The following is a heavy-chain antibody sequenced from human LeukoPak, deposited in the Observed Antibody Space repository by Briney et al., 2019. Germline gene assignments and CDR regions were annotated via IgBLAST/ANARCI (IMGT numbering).Heavy chain of an antibody. CDR3: ARGGPYYYDSSGYYFSRGRAFDY. D-gene: IGHD3-22*01. Sequence: PSETLSLTCAVYGGSFSGYYWGWIRQPPGKGLEWIGEINHSGSTNYNPSLKSRVTISVDTSKNQFSLKLSSVTAADTAVYYCARGGPYYYDSSGYYFSRGRAFDYWGQGTLVTVSS. CDR1: GGSFSGYY. J-gene: IGHJ4*02. CDR2: INHSGST. V-gene: IGHV4-34*01.